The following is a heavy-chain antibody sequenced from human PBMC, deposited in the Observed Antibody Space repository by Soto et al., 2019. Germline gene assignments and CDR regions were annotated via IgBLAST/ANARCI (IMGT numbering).Heavy chain of an antibody. V-gene: IGHV3-30*18. CDR2: ISYDGSNT. CDR1: GFTFRTSV. D-gene: IGHD3-9*01. CDR3: AKSPGRTGYFQMDV. Sequence: HPGGSLRLSCAASGFTFRTSVMHWVRQAPGKGLEWVAIISYDGSNTQHADSVKGRFTISRDNSKTTLYLQMTSLRPDDTAVYYCAKSPGRTGYFQMDVWGQGTTVTVSS. J-gene: IGHJ6*02.